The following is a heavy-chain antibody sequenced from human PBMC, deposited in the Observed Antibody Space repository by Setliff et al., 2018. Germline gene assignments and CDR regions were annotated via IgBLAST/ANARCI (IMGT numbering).Heavy chain of an antibody. J-gene: IGHJ6*02. CDR3: AKHGAYNDFLTGYNFYYDMDV. CDR1: GFTFSSYT. D-gene: IGHD3-9*01. Sequence: GGSLRLSCEASGFTFSSYTMTWVRQAPGEGLEWVSGISSTITSTYYADSVKGRFTISRDNSKNTLYLQMNSLRAEDTAVYYCAKHGAYNDFLTGYNFYYDMDVWGQGTTVTVSS. CDR2: ISSTITST. V-gene: IGHV3-23*01.